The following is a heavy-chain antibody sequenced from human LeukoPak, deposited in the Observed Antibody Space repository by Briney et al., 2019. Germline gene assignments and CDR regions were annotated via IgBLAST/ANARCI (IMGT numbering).Heavy chain of an antibody. CDR1: GFIFSNAW. CDR2: IRSKTDSGTT. CDR3: ALTYYFDRRGYSYFDY. J-gene: IGHJ4*02. D-gene: IGHD3-22*01. Sequence: PGGSLRLSCAASGFIFSNAWMSWVRQAPGKGLEWVGRIRSKTDSGTTDYAAPVKGRFTISRDDSKNTLYLQMNSLKTEDTAVYYCALTYYFDRRGYSYFDYWGQGALVTVSS. V-gene: IGHV3-15*01.